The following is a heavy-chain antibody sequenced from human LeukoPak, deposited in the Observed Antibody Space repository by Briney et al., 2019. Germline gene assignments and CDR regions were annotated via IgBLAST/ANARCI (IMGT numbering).Heavy chain of an antibody. CDR2: IYYSGST. D-gene: IGHD5-24*01. J-gene: IGHJ5*02. V-gene: IGHV4-59*01. CDR3: ARAGGYNVLWGKTLNWFDP. Sequence: SGTLCLSCTVSGGSLSSYYWSWVRQPPGKGLEWVWYIYYSGSTNYNPSLKSRVTISVDTSKNQFSLKLSSVTAADTAVYYCARAGGYNVLWGKTLNWFDPGGQGTLVTVSS. CDR1: GGSLSSYY.